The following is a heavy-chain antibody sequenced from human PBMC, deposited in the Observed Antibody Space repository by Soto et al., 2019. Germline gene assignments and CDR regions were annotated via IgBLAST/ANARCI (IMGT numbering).Heavy chain of an antibody. Sequence: ASVNVSCKASGYTFTSYAIHWVRQAPGQRLEWMGWINAGNGNTKYSQKFQGRVTITRDTSASTAYMELSSLRSEDTAVYYCARVYVGIAVAGVLGYWGQGTLVTVSS. CDR2: INAGNGNT. CDR1: GYTFTSYA. D-gene: IGHD6-19*01. V-gene: IGHV1-3*01. J-gene: IGHJ4*02. CDR3: ARVYVGIAVAGVLGY.